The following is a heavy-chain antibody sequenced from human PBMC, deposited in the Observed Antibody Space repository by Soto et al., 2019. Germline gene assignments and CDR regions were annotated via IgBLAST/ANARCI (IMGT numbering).Heavy chain of an antibody. V-gene: IGHV4-59*08. CDR1: GGSISSYY. J-gene: IGHJ4*02. CDR2: IYYSGST. Sequence: SETLSLTCTVSGGSISSYYWSWIRQPPGKGLEWIGYIYYSGSTNYNPSPKSRVTISVDTSKNQFSLRLSSVTAADTAVYYCARHMIAAVTLSDWGQGTLVTVSS. CDR3: ARHMIAAVTLSD. D-gene: IGHD6-13*01.